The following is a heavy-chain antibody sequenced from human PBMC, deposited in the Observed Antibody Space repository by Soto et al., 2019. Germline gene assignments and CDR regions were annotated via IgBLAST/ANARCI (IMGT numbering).Heavy chain of an antibody. J-gene: IGHJ4*02. Sequence: SETLSLTCTVSGGSLSSDAFYWGWIRQPPGKGLEWIGSIYYSGSTYYKPSLKSRVTISVDTSKNQFSLRLPSVTAADTAVYYCARHRKYNTRWSRKGSYYFDYWGRGTLVTVSA. CDR2: IYYSGST. CDR1: GGSLSSDAFY. CDR3: ARHRKYNTRWSRKGSYYFDY. D-gene: IGHD6-13*01. V-gene: IGHV4-39*01.